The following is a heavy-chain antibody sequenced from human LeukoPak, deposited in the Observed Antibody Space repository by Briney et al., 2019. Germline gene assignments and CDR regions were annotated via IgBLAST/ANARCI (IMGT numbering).Heavy chain of an antibody. D-gene: IGHD3/OR15-3a*01. CDR2: IYYSGST. CDR3: ARSHSVWTSFDY. CDR1: GGSISSYY. J-gene: IGHJ4*02. V-gene: IGHV4-59*07. Sequence: PSDTLSLTCTVSGGSISSYYWSWIRQPPGKGLEWIGYIYYSGSTNYNPSLKSRVTISVDTSKNQFSLKLSSVTAADTAVYYCARSHSVWTSFDYWGQGTLVTVSS.